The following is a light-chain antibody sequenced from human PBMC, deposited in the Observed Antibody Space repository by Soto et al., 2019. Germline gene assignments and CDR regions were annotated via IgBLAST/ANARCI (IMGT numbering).Light chain of an antibody. CDR2: GAS. CDR1: QSVRSNY. J-gene: IGKJ3*01. Sequence: EFVLTQSPGTLSLSPGERATLSCRASQSVRSNYLAWYQQKPGQSPRLLIYGASNRATGIPDRFSGSGSGTDFTLTISRLEPEDFAVYYCQQRFTFGPGTKVDIK. CDR3: QQRFT. V-gene: IGKV3-20*01.